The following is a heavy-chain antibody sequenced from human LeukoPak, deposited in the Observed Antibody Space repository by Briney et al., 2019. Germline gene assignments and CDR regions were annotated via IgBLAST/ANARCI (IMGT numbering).Heavy chain of an antibody. J-gene: IGHJ5*02. Sequence: ASVKVSCKASGYTFTDSYMHWVRQAPGQGLEWMGWINPKSGGTRYAQKFQGRVTMTRDTSISTAYMELSRLKFDDTAVYYCARVSTSGYRDWLDPWGQGTLVTVSS. D-gene: IGHD3-9*01. CDR3: ARVSTSGYRDWLDP. CDR2: INPKSGGT. CDR1: GYTFTDSY. V-gene: IGHV1-2*02.